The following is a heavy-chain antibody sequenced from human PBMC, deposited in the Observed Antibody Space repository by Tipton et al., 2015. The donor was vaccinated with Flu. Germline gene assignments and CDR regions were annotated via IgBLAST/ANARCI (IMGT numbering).Heavy chain of an antibody. CDR1: GDSIRSGYF. D-gene: IGHD3-10*01. V-gene: IGHV4-38-2*01. Sequence: TLSLTCAVSGDSIRSGYFWGWIRQPPGKGLEWIATIHRSGDTRYAPSLQSRLTISVDTSKNQFSLKLTSVTASDTAVYYCATTTYYYGSGSHDYWGQGTLVTVSS. CDR2: IHRSGDT. J-gene: IGHJ4*02. CDR3: ATTTYYYGSGSHDY.